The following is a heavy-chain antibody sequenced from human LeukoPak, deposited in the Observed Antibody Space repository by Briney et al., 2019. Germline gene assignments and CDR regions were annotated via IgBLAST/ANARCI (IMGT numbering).Heavy chain of an antibody. J-gene: IGHJ3*02. CDR3: AKDRSYDLGAFDI. V-gene: IGHV3-23*01. CDR2: ISGSGGST. Sequence: GGSLRLSCAASGFTFSSYAMSWVRQAPGKGLEWVSAISGSGGSTYYADSVKGRFTISRDSSKNTLYLQMNSLRAEDTAVYYCAKDRSYDLGAFDIWGQGTMVTVSS. D-gene: IGHD3-3*01. CDR1: GFTFSSYA.